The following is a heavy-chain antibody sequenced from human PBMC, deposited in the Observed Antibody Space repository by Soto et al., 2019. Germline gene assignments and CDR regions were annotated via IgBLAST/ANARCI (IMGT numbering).Heavy chain of an antibody. CDR3: ASGYSSSWPFDY. V-gene: IGHV5-10-1*01. Sequence: GESLKISCKGSGYSFTSYWISWVRQMPGKGLEWMGRIDSSDSYTNYSPSFQGHVTISADKSISTAYLQWSSLKASDTAMYYYASGYSSSWPFDYWGQGTLVTVSS. J-gene: IGHJ4*02. CDR1: GYSFTSYW. D-gene: IGHD6-13*01. CDR2: IDSSDSYT.